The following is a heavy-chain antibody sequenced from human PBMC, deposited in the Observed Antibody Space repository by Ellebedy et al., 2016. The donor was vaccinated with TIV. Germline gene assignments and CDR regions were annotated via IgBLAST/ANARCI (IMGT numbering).Heavy chain of an antibody. V-gene: IGHV4-4*07. CDR2: IFMSGST. CDR3: TRGPDHAKTGY. D-gene: IGHD1-14*01. CDR1: GGSFSSYY. J-gene: IGHJ1*01. Sequence: SETLSLXXTVSGGSFSSYYWSWIRQSAGKGLEWIGRIFMSGSTSYNPSLKNRVTMSVDASTTQLSLNLSSVTAADTAVYYCTRGPDHAKTGYWGQGTPVTVSS.